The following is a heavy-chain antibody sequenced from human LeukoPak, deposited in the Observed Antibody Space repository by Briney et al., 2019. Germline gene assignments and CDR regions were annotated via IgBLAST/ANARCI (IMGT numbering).Heavy chain of an antibody. CDR3: AREGYFVSSGYDFGY. J-gene: IGHJ4*02. CDR2: VNGDGSRT. V-gene: IGHV3-74*01. CDR1: GFSLSSYW. D-gene: IGHD3-22*01. Sequence: PGGSLRLSCAASGFSLSSYWMHWVRHAPGKGLVWVLRVNGDGSRTSYADSVKGRFTISRDDAKNTLYLQMNSLRAEDTAVYYCAREGYFVSSGYDFGYWGQGTLVTVSS.